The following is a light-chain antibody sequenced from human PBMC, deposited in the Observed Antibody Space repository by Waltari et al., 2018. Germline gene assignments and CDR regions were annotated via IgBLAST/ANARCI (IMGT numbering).Light chain of an antibody. J-gene: IGKJ5*01. CDR3: QQYNSYSIT. CDR2: KAS. V-gene: IGKV1-5*03. CDR1: QSISSW. Sequence: DIQMTQSPSTLSASVGDRVTITFRASQSISSWLAWYQQKPGTAPKLLIYKASSLESGVPSRFSGSGSGTEFTLTISSLQPDDFATYYCQQYNSYSITFGQGTRLEIK.